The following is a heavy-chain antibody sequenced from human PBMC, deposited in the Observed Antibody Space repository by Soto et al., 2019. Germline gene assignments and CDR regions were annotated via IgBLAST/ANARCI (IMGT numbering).Heavy chain of an antibody. Sequence: PSETLSLTCAVYGGSFIGYYCIFVGQPPGTGLEWIVEINHSGSTNYNPSLKSRVTISVDTSKNQFSLKLSSVTAADTAVYYCARVVVGWELLSYYYGMDVWGQGTTVTVSS. CDR2: INHSGST. V-gene: IGHV4-34*01. J-gene: IGHJ6*02. CDR3: ARVVVGWELLSYYYGMDV. D-gene: IGHD1-26*01. CDR1: GGSFIGYY.